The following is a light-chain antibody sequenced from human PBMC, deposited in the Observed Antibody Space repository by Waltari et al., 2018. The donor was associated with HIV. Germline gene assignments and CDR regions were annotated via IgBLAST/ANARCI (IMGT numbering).Light chain of an antibody. V-gene: IGLV2-14*03. J-gene: IGLJ2*01. Sequence: SAVTQPASVSGLPGQSITISCSGDDRDFGLYTFVSWYQQFPGEPPKLILYDVDSRASGISHRFSGSKSATTASLTISALRAEDEAHYYCASFLGDNTIVFGGGTKVTVL. CDR3: ASFLGDNTIV. CDR2: DVD. CDR1: DRDFGLYTF.